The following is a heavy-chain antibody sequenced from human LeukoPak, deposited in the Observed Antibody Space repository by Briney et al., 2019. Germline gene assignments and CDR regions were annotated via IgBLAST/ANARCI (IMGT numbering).Heavy chain of an antibody. CDR2: IYWDDDK. D-gene: IGHD3-9*01. CDR1: GFSLSTSGVG. V-gene: IGHV2-5*02. J-gene: IGHJ4*02. CDR3: AHRRGNGPPCFDWYIDY. Sequence: SGPTLVKPTQTLTLTCTFSGFSLSTSGVGVGWIRQPPGKALEWLALIYWDDDKRYSPSLKSRLTITKDTSKNQVVLTMTNMDPVDTATYYCAHRRGNGPPCFDWYIDYWGQGTLVTVSS.